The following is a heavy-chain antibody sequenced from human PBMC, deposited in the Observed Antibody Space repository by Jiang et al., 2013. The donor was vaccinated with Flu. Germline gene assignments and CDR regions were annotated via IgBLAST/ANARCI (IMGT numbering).Heavy chain of an antibody. J-gene: IGHJ6*02. D-gene: IGHD1-7*01. Sequence: SSNSAAWNWIRQSPSRGLEWLGRTYYRSKWYNDYAVSVKSRITINPDTSKNQFSLQLNSVTPEDTAVYYCARDNWNYTAHGMDVWGQGTTVTVSS. CDR2: TYYRSKWYN. CDR1: SSNSAA. CDR3: ARDNWNYTAHGMDV. V-gene: IGHV6-1*01.